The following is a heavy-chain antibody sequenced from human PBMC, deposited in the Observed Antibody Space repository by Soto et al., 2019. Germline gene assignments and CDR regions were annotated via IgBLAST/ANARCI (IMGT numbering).Heavy chain of an antibody. CDR3: ARADTAMVRGYYYYYGMDA. V-gene: IGHV1-69*13. Sequence: VASVKVSCKASGGTFSSYAISWVRQAPGQGLEWMGGIIPIFGTANYAQKFQGRVTITADESTSTAYMELSSLRSEDTAVYYCARADTAMVRGYYYYYGMDAWGQGTTVTVS. J-gene: IGHJ6*02. CDR1: GGTFSSYA. CDR2: IIPIFGTA. D-gene: IGHD5-18*01.